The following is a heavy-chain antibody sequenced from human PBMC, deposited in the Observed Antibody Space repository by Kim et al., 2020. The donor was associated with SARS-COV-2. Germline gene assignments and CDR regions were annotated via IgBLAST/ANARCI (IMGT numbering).Heavy chain of an antibody. V-gene: IGHV5-10-1*01. J-gene: IGHJ4*02. CDR1: GYSFTSYW. D-gene: IGHD5-12*01. CDR3: ARHGNSGWRWLQLGYFDY. CDR2: IDPSDSYT. Sequence: GESLKISCKGSGYSFTSYWIRWVRQMPGKGLEWMGRIDPSDSYTNYSPSFQGHVTISADKSISTAYLQWSSLKASDTAMYYCARHGNSGWRWLQLGYFDYWGQGTLVTVSS.